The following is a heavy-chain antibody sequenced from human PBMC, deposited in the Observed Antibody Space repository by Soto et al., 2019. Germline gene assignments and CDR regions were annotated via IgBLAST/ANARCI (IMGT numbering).Heavy chain of an antibody. CDR3: ARRGYCSSTSCLNYYYYYGMDV. J-gene: IGHJ6*02. CDR1: GGTFSSYA. V-gene: IGHV1-69*01. D-gene: IGHD2-2*01. Sequence: QVQLVQSGAEVKKPGSSVKVSCKASGGTFSSYAISWVRQAPGQGLEWMGGIIPIFGTANYAQKFQGRVTITADESTSTADMELSSLRSEDTAVYYCARRGYCSSTSCLNYYYYYGMDVWGQGTTVTVSS. CDR2: IIPIFGTA.